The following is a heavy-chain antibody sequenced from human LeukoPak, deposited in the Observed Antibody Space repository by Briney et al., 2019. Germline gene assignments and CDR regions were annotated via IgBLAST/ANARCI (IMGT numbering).Heavy chain of an antibody. CDR3: AKKAQYNGNYPLDY. Sequence: GGSLRLSCAASGFTFTSYSMSWVSQAPGKGLEWVSGTSDRGDYTYYADSVKGRFTISRDSSKNTLYLQMNSLRAEDTALYFCAKKAQYNGNYPLDYWGQGTLVTVSS. CDR1: GFTFTSYS. CDR2: TSDRGDYT. D-gene: IGHD1-26*01. V-gene: IGHV3-23*01. J-gene: IGHJ4*02.